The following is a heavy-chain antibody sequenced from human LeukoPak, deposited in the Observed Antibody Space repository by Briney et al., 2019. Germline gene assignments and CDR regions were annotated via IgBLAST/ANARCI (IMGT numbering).Heavy chain of an antibody. CDR1: DDTFSNYG. D-gene: IGHD6-6*01. Sequence: ASVKVSCKASDDTFSNYGVTWVRQAPGQGPEWMGWINAENSNTKYAQKIQGRVTMTTDTSTNTAYMELRSLISGDTAVYYCARGSWGKRTFDVWGQGTMVTVS. V-gene: IGHV1-18*04. J-gene: IGHJ3*01. CDR2: INAENSNT. CDR3: ARGSWGKRTFDV.